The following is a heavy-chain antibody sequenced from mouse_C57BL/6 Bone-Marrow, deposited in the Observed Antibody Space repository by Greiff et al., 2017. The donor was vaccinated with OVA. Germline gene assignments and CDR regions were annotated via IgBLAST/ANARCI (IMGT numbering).Heavy chain of an antibody. CDR2: IWSGGST. J-gene: IGHJ3*01. Sequence: VQLQESGPGLVQPSQSLSITCTVSGFSLTSYGVHWVRQSPGKGLEWLGVIWSGGSTDYNAAFISRLSISKDNSKRQVFFKMNSLQADDTAIYYGARKGGGDYDEDAWFAYWGQGTLVTVSA. V-gene: IGHV2-2*01. D-gene: IGHD2-4*01. CDR3: ARKGGGDYDEDAWFAY. CDR1: GFSLTSYG.